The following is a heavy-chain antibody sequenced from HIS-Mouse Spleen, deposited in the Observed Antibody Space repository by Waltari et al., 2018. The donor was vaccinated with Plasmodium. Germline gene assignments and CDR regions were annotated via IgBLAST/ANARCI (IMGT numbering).Heavy chain of an antibody. CDR2: INHSGRT. Sequence: QVQLQQWGAGLLKPSETLSLTCAVYGGSFSGYYWSWIRQPPGKGLEWIGEINHSGRTNYNPSLKSRVTISVDTSKNQFSLKLSSVTAADTAVYYCARVTSSGVYWYFDLWGRGTLVTVSS. J-gene: IGHJ2*01. CDR3: ARVTSSGVYWYFDL. D-gene: IGHD3-3*01. CDR1: GGSFSGYY. V-gene: IGHV4-34*01.